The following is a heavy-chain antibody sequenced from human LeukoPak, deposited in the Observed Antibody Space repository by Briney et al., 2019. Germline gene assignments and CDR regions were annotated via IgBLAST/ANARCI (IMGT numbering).Heavy chain of an antibody. Sequence: GGSLRLSCAASGFTFSNHWMSWVRQAPGKGLEWVANIRQDGAEKYYVDSVKGRFTISRDNAKNTVYLEMNSLRAEDTAVYYCVRGQLWSYYHDYWGQGTLVTVSS. CDR2: IRQDGAEK. CDR1: GFTFSNHW. CDR3: VRGQLWSYYHDY. D-gene: IGHD5-18*01. V-gene: IGHV3-7*01. J-gene: IGHJ4*02.